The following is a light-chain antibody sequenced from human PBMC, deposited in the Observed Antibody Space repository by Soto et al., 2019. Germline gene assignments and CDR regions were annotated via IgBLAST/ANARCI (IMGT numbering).Light chain of an antibody. CDR1: SSDVGDYNY. CDR3: SSYTSTSNYV. V-gene: IGLV2-14*01. CDR2: DVS. J-gene: IGLJ1*01. Sequence: SVLTQPASVSGSPGQSITISCTGTSSDVGDYNYVSWYQQHPGKAPKLMIYDVSNRPSGVSNRFSGSKSGNTASLTISGLQAEDEADYYCSSYTSTSNYVFGTGTKVTVL.